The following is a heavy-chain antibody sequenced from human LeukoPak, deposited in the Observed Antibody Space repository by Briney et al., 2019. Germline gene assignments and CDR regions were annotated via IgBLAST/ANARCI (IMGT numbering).Heavy chain of an antibody. CDR2: NYSGDSDH. V-gene: IGHV5-51*01. CDR1: GYSFTSYW. CDR3: ARQPTTVVTPLLNGYGYYYYYYGMDV. Sequence: GESLKVSCKGSGYSFTSYWIGWVRQMPGKGLEWIGINYSGDSDHRFSPSFQGQVTISADKSISTAYLQWSSLKASDTAMYYCARQPTTVVTPLLNGYGYYYYYYGMDVWGQGTTVTVSS. D-gene: IGHD4-23*01. J-gene: IGHJ6*02.